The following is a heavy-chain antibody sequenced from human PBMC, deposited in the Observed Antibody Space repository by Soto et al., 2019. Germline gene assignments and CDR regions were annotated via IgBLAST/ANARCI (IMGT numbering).Heavy chain of an antibody. CDR3: ARAREAGSHTNFDY. D-gene: IGHD6-19*01. CDR2: INPNSGGT. J-gene: IGHJ4*02. Sequence: QVQLVQSGAEVKKPGASVKVSCKASGYTFTGYYIHWVRQAPGQGLEWMGWINPNSGGTYFAQKFQGRVTMTRATSISTTYMELSRLRSDDTAVYYCARAREAGSHTNFDYWGQGTLVTVSS. CDR1: GYTFTGYY. V-gene: IGHV1-2*02.